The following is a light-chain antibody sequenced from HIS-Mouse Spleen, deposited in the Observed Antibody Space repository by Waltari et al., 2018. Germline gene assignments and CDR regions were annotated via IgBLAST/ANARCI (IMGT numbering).Light chain of an antibody. J-gene: IGLJ3*02. CDR3: QSYDSSLSGRV. V-gene: IGLV1-40*01. CDR2: GNS. Sequence: QSVLTQPPSVSGAPGQRVTISVTGSSSNSWAGQDVHWYQQLPGTAPKLLIYGNSNRPSGVPDRFSGSKSGTSASLAITGLQAEDEADYYCQSYDSSLSGRVFGGGTKLTVL. CDR1: SSNSWAGQD.